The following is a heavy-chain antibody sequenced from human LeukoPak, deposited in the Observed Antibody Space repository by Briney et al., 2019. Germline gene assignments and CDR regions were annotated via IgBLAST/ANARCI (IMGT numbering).Heavy chain of an antibody. D-gene: IGHD6-13*01. V-gene: IGHV4-4*02. CDR2: IYHSGST. CDR3: ARGTAAGTGYNWFDP. Sequence: SGTLSLTCAVSGGSISSSNWWSWVRQPPGKGLEWIGEIYHSGSTNYNPSLKSRVTISVDKSKNQFSLKLSSVTAADTAVYYCARGTAAGTGYNWFDPWGQGTLVTVSS. J-gene: IGHJ5*02. CDR1: GGSISSSNW.